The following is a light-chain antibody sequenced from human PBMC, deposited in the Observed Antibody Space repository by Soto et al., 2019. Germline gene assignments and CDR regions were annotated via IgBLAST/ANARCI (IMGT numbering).Light chain of an antibody. V-gene: IGLV2-11*01. CDR2: DVS. CDR3: CSYAGTYTFV. J-gene: IGLJ1*01. Sequence: QSVLTQPRSVSGSPGQSVTISCTGTSSDVGGYNYVSWYLQHPGKAPKLMIYDVSQRPSGVPDRFSGSKSGNTASLTISGLQVEDEADYYCCSYAGTYTFVFGAGTKVTVL. CDR1: SSDVGGYNY.